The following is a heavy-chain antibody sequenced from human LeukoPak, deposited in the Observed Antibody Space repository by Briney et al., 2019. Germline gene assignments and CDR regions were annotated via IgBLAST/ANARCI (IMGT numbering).Heavy chain of an antibody. D-gene: IGHD2-15*01. V-gene: IGHV3-7*01. CDR3: ARGRGNVVVVAATRQKRGKYYYYYMDV. J-gene: IGHJ6*03. CDR2: IKQDGSEK. Sequence: GGSLRLSCAASGFTFSSYWMSWVRQAPGKGLEWVANIKQDGSEKYYVDSVKGRFTISRDNAKNSLYLQMNSLRAEDTAVYYCARGRGNVVVVAATRQKRGKYYYYYMDVWGKGTTVTVSS. CDR1: GFTFSSYW.